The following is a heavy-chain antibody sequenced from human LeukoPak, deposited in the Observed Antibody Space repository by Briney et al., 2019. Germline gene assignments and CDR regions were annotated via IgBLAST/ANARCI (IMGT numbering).Heavy chain of an antibody. CDR3: ARVMGTYCGCNCYSGFDY. Sequence: ASVKPSCKPSGYTFTGYYMHWVRQAPGQGLEWMGWINPNSGGTNYAQKYQGRVTMTRDTSISTAYMELSRLRSDDTAVYYCARVMGTYCGCNCYSGFDYWGQGTLVTVSS. CDR1: GYTFTGYY. V-gene: IGHV1-2*02. J-gene: IGHJ4*02. CDR2: INPNSGGT. D-gene: IGHD2-21*01.